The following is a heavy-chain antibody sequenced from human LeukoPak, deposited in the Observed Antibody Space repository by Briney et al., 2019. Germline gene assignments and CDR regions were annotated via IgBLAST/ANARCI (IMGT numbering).Heavy chain of an antibody. J-gene: IGHJ5*01. D-gene: IGHD6-13*01. CDR1: GGSISSGVYY. CDR2: IYYSGST. Sequence: SETLSLTCTVSGGSISSGVYYWSWIRQHPGKGLEWIGYIYYSGSTYYNPSLKSRVTISVDTSKNQFSLKLSSVTAANTAVYYCARAGVTAAAQVNWFDPWGQGTLVTVSS. V-gene: IGHV4-31*03. CDR3: ARAGVTAAAQVNWFDP.